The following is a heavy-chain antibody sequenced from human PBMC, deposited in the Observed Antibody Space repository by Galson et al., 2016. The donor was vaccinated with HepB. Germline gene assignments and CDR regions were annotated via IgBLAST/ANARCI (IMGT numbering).Heavy chain of an antibody. V-gene: IGHV3-74*01. CDR1: GFTFSSDW. D-gene: IGHD6-19*01. CDR3: ARDPHGAGSSGPPAHDAFDI. CDR2: SNSDGSST. Sequence: SLRLSCAASGFTFSSDWMHWVRQGPGRGLVWVSRSNSDGSSTSYADSVKGRFTISRDNAKNTLYLQMNSLRADGTGVYYCARDPHGAGSSGPPAHDAFDIWGQGTMVTVSS. J-gene: IGHJ3*02.